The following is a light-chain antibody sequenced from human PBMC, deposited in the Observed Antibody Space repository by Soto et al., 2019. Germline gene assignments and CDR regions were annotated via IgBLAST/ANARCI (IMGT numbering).Light chain of an antibody. Sequence: EIVLTQSPATLSVSPGERATLSCRASQSVYSNLAWYQQKPGQAPRFLIYGASTRATGIPARFSGSGSGTDFTLTINSLQSEDFAVYFCQQYDNLPLTFGPGTKVDIK. CDR3: QQYDNLPLT. J-gene: IGKJ3*01. CDR2: GAS. V-gene: IGKV3-15*01. CDR1: QSVYSN.